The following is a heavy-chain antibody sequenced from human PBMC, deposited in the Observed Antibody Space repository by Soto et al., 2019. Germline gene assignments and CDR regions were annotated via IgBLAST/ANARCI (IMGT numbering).Heavy chain of an antibody. CDR1: GFTFSSYG. D-gene: IGHD2-2*01. Sequence: PGESLKISCAASGFTFSSYGMHWVRQAPGKGLEWVAVISYDGSNKYYTDSVKGRFTISRDNSKNTLYLQMNSLRAEDTAVYYCAKERGFLSSPPQFFDYWGQGTLVTVSS. CDR3: AKERGFLSSPPQFFDY. J-gene: IGHJ4*02. V-gene: IGHV3-30*18. CDR2: ISYDGSNK.